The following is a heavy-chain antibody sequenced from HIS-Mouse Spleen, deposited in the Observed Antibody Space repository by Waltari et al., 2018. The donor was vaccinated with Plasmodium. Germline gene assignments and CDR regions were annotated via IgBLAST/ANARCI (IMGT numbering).Heavy chain of an antibody. V-gene: IGHV3-7*01. J-gene: IGHJ2*01. CDR3: ASSWYWYFDL. CDR2: IKQDGSEK. CDR1: GFTFCCYW. Sequence: EVQLVESGGGLVQPGGSLRLSWAASGFTFCCYWMSWVRQAPGKGLEWVANIKQDGSEKYYVDSVKGRFTISRDNAKNSLYLQMNSLRAEDTAVYYCASSWYWYFDLWGRGTLVTVSS. D-gene: IGHD6-13*01.